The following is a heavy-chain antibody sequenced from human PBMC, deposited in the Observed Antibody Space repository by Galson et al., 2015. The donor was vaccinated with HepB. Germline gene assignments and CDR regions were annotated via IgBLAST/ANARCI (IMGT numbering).Heavy chain of an antibody. D-gene: IGHD1-1*01. Sequence: SVKVSCKASGYTFTDYGISWVRQAPGQGLEWMGWISSHNGDTNYAQGVQGRVTLTTDRSTSTAYMELRSLRSDDTAVYYCARDEVRGTRDFQHWGQGTLVSVSS. CDR3: ARDEVRGTRDFQH. CDR2: ISSHNGDT. CDR1: GYTFTDYG. J-gene: IGHJ1*01. V-gene: IGHV1-18*04.